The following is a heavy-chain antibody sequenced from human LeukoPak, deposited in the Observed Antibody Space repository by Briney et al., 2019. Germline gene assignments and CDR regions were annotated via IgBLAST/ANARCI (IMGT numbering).Heavy chain of an antibody. D-gene: IGHD5-12*01. CDR1: GFTFSDYY. V-gene: IGHV3-11*01. CDR2: ISSSGSTI. Sequence: GGSLRLSCAASGFTFSDYYMSWIRQAPGKGLEWVSYISSSGSTIYYADSEKGRFTISRDNAKNSLYLQMNSLRAEDTAVYYCARAHIVATIWGAFDIWGQGTMVTVSS. J-gene: IGHJ3*02. CDR3: ARAHIVATIWGAFDI.